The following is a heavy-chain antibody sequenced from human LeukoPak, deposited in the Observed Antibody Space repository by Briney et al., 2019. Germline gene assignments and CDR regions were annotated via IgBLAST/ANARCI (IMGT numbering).Heavy chain of an antibody. V-gene: IGHV1-2*02. D-gene: IGHD3-10*01. CDR2: INPNSGGT. Sequence: ASVKVSCKASGYTFIGYYMHWVRQAPGQGLEWMGWINPNSGGTNYAQKFLGRVTMTRDTSISTAYMELSRLRSDDTAVYYCARAGKLMITMVRGALASKKGFDIWGQGTMVTVSS. CDR1: GYTFIGYY. J-gene: IGHJ3*02. CDR3: ARAGKLMITMVRGALASKKGFDI.